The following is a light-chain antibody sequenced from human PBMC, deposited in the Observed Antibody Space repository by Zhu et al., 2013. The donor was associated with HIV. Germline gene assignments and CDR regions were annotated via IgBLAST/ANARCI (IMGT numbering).Light chain of an antibody. CDR3: LQHNTYSRVPL. V-gene: IGKV1-17*01. CDR2: LAY. Sequence: DIQMTQSPSSLSASVGDRVTITCRASQGIRNDLAWYQQKPGKAPKRLIYLAYSLHSGVPSRFSGSGSGTEFTLTISSLQPEDFATYYCLQHNTYSRVPLFGGGTKVEIK. CDR1: QGIRND. J-gene: IGKJ4*01.